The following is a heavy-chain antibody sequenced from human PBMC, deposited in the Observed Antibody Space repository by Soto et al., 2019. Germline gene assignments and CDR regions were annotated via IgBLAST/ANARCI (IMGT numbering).Heavy chain of an antibody. D-gene: IGHD5-18*01. CDR2: INRGGGP. V-gene: IGHV3-23*01. Sequence: GGSLRLSCATSGFTFNNYSMSWVRQAPGKGLEWVSSINRGGGPYYADSVEGRFTISRDNSKNMLYLRMNSLRADDTAVYFCGRADGPLPVTLLGFWGQGTLVTVSS. J-gene: IGHJ4*02. CDR1: GFTFNNYS. CDR3: GRADGPLPVTLLGF.